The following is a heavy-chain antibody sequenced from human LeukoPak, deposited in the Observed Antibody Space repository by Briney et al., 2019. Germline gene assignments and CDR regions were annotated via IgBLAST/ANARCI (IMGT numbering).Heavy chain of an antibody. CDR3: ARDRLKSGSYYFDY. Sequence: GSLRLSCAASAFTFSDYSMNWVRQAPGKGLEWVSYISGRSSTIYYADSVKGRFTISRDNAKSSMYLQMNSLRAEDTAVYYCARDRLKSGSYYFDYWGQGTLVTVSS. CDR2: ISGRSSTI. V-gene: IGHV3-48*01. D-gene: IGHD1-26*01. CDR1: AFTFSDYS. J-gene: IGHJ4*02.